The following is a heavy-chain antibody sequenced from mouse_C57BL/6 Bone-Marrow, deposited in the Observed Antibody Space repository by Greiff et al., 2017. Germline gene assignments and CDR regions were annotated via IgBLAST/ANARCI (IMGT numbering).Heavy chain of an antibody. D-gene: IGHD2-3*01. CDR2: INPNNGGT. Sequence: EVQLQQSGPELVKPGASVKISCKASGYTFTDYYMNWVKQSHGKSLEWIGEINPNNGGTSYNQKFKGKATLNADKSSSTAYMELRSLTSEDSAVYYCARSFYDGYWADYWGQGTTLTVSS. V-gene: IGHV1-26*01. CDR3: ARSFYDGYWADY. J-gene: IGHJ2*01. CDR1: GYTFTDYY.